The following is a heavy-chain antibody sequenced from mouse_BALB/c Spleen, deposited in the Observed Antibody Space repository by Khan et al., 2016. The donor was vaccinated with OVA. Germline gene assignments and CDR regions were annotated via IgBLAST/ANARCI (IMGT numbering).Heavy chain of an antibody. Sequence: QVRLQQSGPDLVKPGASVKMSCKASGYTFSDYVVSWVKLKSGQGLEWIGEIYPGSGTTYYNENFKGKATLTADKSSNTAYLHLSSLTSEDSAVYFCARSYYGAWFAYWGQGTLCTVS. D-gene: IGHD1-1*01. CDR1: GYTFSDYV. V-gene: IGHV1-81*01. J-gene: IGHJ3*01. CDR2: IYPGSGTT. CDR3: ARSYYGAWFAY.